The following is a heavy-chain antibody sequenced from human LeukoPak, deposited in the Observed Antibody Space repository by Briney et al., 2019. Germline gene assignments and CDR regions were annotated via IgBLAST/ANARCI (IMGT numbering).Heavy chain of an antibody. D-gene: IGHD2-2*01. CDR2: INPDNGGT. J-gene: IGHJ4*02. Sequence: GTSVKVSCRASGFTFTVYYMHWVRQAHGEGLECMGWINPDNGGTKYAQKFQGTITMTRDTSINTAYLELNGLTSDDTAVYYCARGTLRGATSVAVPTSIWGQGTLVTVS. CDR3: ARGTLRGATSVAVPTSI. CDR1: GFTFTVYY. V-gene: IGHV1-2*02.